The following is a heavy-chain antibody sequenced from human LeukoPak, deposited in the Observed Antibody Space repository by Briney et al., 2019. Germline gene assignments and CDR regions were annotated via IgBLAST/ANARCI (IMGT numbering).Heavy chain of an antibody. V-gene: IGHV3-23*01. Sequence: GGSLRLSCAASGFTFSSYAMSWVRQAPGKGLEWVSAISGSGGSTYYADPVKGRFTISRDNSKNTLYLQMNSLRAEDTAVYYCAKGTLTFGGVIVQPFDYWGREPWSPSPQ. J-gene: IGHJ4*02. CDR1: GFTFSSYA. CDR2: ISGSGGST. CDR3: AKGTLTFGGVIVQPFDY. D-gene: IGHD3-16*02.